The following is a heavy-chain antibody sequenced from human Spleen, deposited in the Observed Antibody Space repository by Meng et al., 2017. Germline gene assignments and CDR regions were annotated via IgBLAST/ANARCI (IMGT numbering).Heavy chain of an antibody. CDR1: GSTFRSSA. CDR3: ARRGNAARHWFDP. D-gene: IGHD6-6*01. CDR2: IIPIFATA. V-gene: IGHV1-69*01. Sequence: VLLVVFGAEVKKPVSAVEVSSKSSGSTFRSSASSWVRAAPGQGHWWIGVIIPIFATANYAQKLQGRVTITADESTSTAYMELSSLRSEDTAVYYCARRGNAARHWFDPWGQGTLVTVSS. J-gene: IGHJ5*02.